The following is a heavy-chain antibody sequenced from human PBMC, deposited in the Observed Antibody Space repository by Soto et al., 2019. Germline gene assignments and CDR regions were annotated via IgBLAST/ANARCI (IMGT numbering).Heavy chain of an antibody. CDR3: ESSRYFDWLGNFDY. CDR1: GGSFSGYY. J-gene: IGHJ4*02. D-gene: IGHD3-9*01. V-gene: IGHV4-34*01. CDR2: INHSGST. Sequence: SETLSLTCAVYGGSFSGYYWSWIRQPPGKGLEWIGEINHSGSTNYNPSLKSRVTISVDTSKNQFSLKLSSVTAADTAVYYCESSRYFDWLGNFDYWGQGTLVTVSS.